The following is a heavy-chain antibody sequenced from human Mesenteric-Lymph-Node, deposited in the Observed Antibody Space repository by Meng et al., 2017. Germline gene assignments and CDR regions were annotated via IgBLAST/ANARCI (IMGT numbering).Heavy chain of an antibody. D-gene: IGHD3-10*01. J-gene: IGHJ3*02. V-gene: IGHV4-34*08. CDR1: GFTFTTYS. CDR3: ASILLWFGELLSMGPLDAFDI. CDR2: IYYSGTT. Sequence: ESLKISCAASGFTFTTYSMSWVRQPPGKGLEWIGTIYYSGTTVYNPSLEGRVTMSVDTSKNQFSLNLDSVTAADTAVYYCASILLWFGELLSMGPLDAFDIWGRGTMVTVSS.